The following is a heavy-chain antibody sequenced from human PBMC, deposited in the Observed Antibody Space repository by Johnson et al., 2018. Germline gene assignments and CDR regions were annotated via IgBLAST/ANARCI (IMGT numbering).Heavy chain of an antibody. CDR1: GFTFDDYA. J-gene: IGHJ1*01. Sequence: VQLVQSGGGLVQPGRSLRLSCAASGFTFDDYAMHWVRQAPGKGLEWVSGISWNSGSIGYADSVKGRFTISRDNSKNTLYLQMNTRRAEDTAVYYCAKDVKSGGYDGNFQHWGQGTLVTVSS. D-gene: IGHD1-26*01. CDR2: ISWNSGSI. CDR3: AKDVKSGGYDGNFQH. V-gene: IGHV3-9*01.